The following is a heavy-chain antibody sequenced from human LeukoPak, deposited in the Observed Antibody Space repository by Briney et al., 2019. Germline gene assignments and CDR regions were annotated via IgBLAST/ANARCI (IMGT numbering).Heavy chain of an antibody. J-gene: IGHJ4*02. CDR3: ARHRDFDSTGYYYPLFDY. Sequence: ASVKVSCKASGYTFTGYYLHWVRQAPGQGLEWMGCINANHGGTNYAQQFQGRVTMTRDTAISTAYMELIRLRSDDAAVYYCARHRDFDSTGYYYPLFDYWGQGTLVTVSS. D-gene: IGHD3-22*01. CDR2: INANHGGT. V-gene: IGHV1-2*02. CDR1: GYTFTGYY.